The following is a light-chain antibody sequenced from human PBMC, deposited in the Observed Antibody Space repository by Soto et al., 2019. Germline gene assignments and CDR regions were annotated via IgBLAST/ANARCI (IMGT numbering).Light chain of an antibody. V-gene: IGKV3-15*01. Sequence: EIVMTQSPATLSVSPGERVTLSCRASQSLSSHLAWYQQKPGQASGLLIYGVSTRATGVPTRFSGSASGTEFTLTNSSLLSEDFAVYYCQQYHDWPLTFGGGTKVEIK. CDR2: GVS. CDR1: QSLSSH. CDR3: QQYHDWPLT. J-gene: IGKJ4*01.